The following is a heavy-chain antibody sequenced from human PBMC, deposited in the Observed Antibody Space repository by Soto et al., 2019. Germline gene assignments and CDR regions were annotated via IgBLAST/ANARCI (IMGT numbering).Heavy chain of an antibody. CDR1: GGSVSSCSYY. J-gene: IGHJ6*02. D-gene: IGHD6-19*01. CDR3: ARGSSWQWLVRIDVGRDFPLYMDV. Sequence: SETLSLTCTVSGGSVSSCSYYWSWIRHPPGKGLERIGHIYYSGSTNYNPSLKSRVTISVDTSKNQFSLKLSSVTAADTAVYYCARGSSWQWLVRIDVGRDFPLYMDVWGQGTTVTVSS. V-gene: IGHV4-61*01. CDR2: IYYSGST.